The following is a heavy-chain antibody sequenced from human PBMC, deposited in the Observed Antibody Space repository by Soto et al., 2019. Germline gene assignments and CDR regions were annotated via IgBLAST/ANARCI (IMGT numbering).Heavy chain of an antibody. D-gene: IGHD1-20*01. J-gene: IGHJ4*02. CDR3: ARGITRGFDY. CDR1: GYTFTSFD. Sequence: QVQLVQSGAEVKEPGASVKVSCKASGYTFTSFDINWMRQATGQGPEWMGWMSPNSGNTGYAQKFQGRVTMTRDTSISTAYMELSSLRSEDTAVYYCARGITRGFDYWGQGTLVTVSS. V-gene: IGHV1-8*01. CDR2: MSPNSGNT.